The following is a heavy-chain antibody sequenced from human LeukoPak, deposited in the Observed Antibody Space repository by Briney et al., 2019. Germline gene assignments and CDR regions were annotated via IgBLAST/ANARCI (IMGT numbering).Heavy chain of an antibody. CDR2: ISGSGGSP. D-gene: IGHD5/OR15-5a*01. CDR3: ASVTGRKPL. CDR1: GFTFSSYA. Sequence: GGSLRLSCAASGFTFSSYAMTWVRQAPGKGLEWVSAISGSGGSPKYADSVKGRFTITRANSKNTLYLQMNSLRAEDTAVYYCASVTGRKPLWGQGTLVTVSS. V-gene: IGHV3-23*01. J-gene: IGHJ4*02.